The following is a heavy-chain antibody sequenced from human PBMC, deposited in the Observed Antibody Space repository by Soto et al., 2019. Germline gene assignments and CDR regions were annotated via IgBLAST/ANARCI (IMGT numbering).Heavy chain of an antibody. V-gene: IGHV3-30-3*01. Sequence: GGSLRLSCAASGFTFSSYAIHWVRQAPGKGLEWVAVISYDGSNKYYADSVKGRFTISRDNSKNTLYLQMNSLRAEDTAVYYCARGRVFGTPGGYYYYGMDVWGQGTTVTVSS. D-gene: IGHD3-3*01. CDR1: GFTFSSYA. J-gene: IGHJ6*02. CDR2: ISYDGSNK. CDR3: ARGRVFGTPGGYYYYGMDV.